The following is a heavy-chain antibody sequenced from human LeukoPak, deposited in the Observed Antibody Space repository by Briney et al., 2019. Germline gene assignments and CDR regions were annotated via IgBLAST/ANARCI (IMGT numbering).Heavy chain of an antibody. Sequence: GASVKVSCKASGGTFSSYAISWVRQAPGQGLEWMGGIIPIFGTANYAQKFQGRVTITADESTSTAYMELSSLRSEDTAVYYCARGGSLAAAPHLYYFDYWGQGSLVTVSS. V-gene: IGHV1-69*13. CDR3: ARGGSLAAAPHLYYFDY. D-gene: IGHD6-19*01. J-gene: IGHJ4*02. CDR2: IIPIFGTA. CDR1: GGTFSSYA.